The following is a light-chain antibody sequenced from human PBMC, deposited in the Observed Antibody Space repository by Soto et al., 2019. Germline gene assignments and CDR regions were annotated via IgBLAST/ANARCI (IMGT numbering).Light chain of an antibody. CDR2: LGS. J-gene: IGKJ2*01. CDR3: MQALQTPYT. Sequence: DIVMTQSPLSLPVTPGEPASISCRSSQSLLHSNGYNCLDWYLQEPGQSPQLLIYLGSNRASGVPDRFSGSGSGTDFTLKISRVEAEDVGVYYCMQALQTPYTFGQGTKLEIK. V-gene: IGKV2-28*01. CDR1: QSLLHSNGYNC.